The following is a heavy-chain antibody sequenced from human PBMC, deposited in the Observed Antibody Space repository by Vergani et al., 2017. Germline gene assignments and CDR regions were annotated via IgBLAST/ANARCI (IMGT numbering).Heavy chain of an antibody. J-gene: IGHJ6*03. Sequence: EVQLVESGGGLVQPGRSLRLSCAASGFTFDDYAMHWVRQAPGKGLEWVSGISWNSGSIGYADSVKGRFTISRDNAKNSLYLQMNSLRAEDTALYYCARAPYQLLSLYYCMDVWGKGTTVTVSS. V-gene: IGHV3-9*01. CDR3: ARAPYQLLSLYYCMDV. CDR2: ISWNSGSI. CDR1: GFTFDDYA. D-gene: IGHD2-2*01.